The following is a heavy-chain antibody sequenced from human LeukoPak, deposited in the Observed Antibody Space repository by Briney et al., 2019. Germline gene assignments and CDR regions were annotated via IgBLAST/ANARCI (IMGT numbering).Heavy chain of an antibody. V-gene: IGHV3-21*01. D-gene: IGHD3-10*01. Sequence: GGSLRLCCAASGFTFSSYSMNWVRQAAGKGLEWVSSISSSSSYIYYADSVKGRFTISRDNAKNSLYLQMNSLRAEDTAVYYCARLLWFGELLTGSAFDIWGQGTMVTVSS. CDR2: ISSSSSYI. J-gene: IGHJ3*02. CDR1: GFTFSSYS. CDR3: ARLLWFGELLTGSAFDI.